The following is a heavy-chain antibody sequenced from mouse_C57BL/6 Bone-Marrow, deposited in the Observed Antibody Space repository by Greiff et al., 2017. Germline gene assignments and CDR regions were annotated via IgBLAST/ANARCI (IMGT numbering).Heavy chain of an antibody. D-gene: IGHD2-3*01. CDR3: AREDGYYIYH. Sequence: EVKLMESEGGLVQPGSSMKLSCTASGFTFSDYYMAWVRQVPEKGLEWVANINYDGSSTYYLDSLKSRFIISRVNAKNILYLQMSSLKSADTATYYFAREDGYYIYHRGQGTPPTGSP. CDR2: INYDGSST. J-gene: IGHJ2*01. CDR1: GFTFSDYY. V-gene: IGHV5-16*01.